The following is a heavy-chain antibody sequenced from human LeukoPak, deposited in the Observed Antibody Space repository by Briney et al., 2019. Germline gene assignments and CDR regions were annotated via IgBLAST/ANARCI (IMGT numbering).Heavy chain of an antibody. D-gene: IGHD2-21*02. CDR1: EGTLGSYT. V-gene: IGHV1-69*01. J-gene: IGHJ5*02. Sequence: SVKVSCQSSEGTLGSYTFSWLRQAPGQGPEWMGGIIPKFGTTTYAQKFRGRVTLTADESTTTLYMELSTLRFDDTAVYYCARDQRPRIAVTGLAEYTWFDPWGQGTQVTVSS. CDR2: IIPKFGTT. CDR3: ARDQRPRIAVTGLAEYTWFDP.